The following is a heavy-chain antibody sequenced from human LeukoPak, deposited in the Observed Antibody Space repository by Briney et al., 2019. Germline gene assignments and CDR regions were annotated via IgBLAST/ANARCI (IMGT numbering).Heavy chain of an antibody. Sequence: SETLSLTCSVSGGSIRSTNYYWAWIRQPPGKGLEWVGSIYFSGSTYYNPSLKSRLTISVDTSKNQFSLKLSSVTAADTAVYYCARAYGSGSAVYYWFDPWGQGTLVTVSS. D-gene: IGHD3-10*01. J-gene: IGHJ5*02. CDR1: GGSIRSTNYY. CDR3: ARAYGSGSAVYYWFDP. CDR2: IYFSGST. V-gene: IGHV4-39*07.